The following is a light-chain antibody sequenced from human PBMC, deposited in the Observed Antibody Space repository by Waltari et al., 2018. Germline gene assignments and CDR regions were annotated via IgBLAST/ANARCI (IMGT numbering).Light chain of an antibody. CDR3: QQYGASSWT. CDR1: QSVSSIF. V-gene: IGKV3-20*01. J-gene: IGKJ1*01. Sequence: EIVLTQSPGTLSSSPGERATPSCRASQSVSSIFLAWYQQKFGQAPRLLIYGASSRATGIPDRFSGSGSGTDFTLTISRLEPEDFAVYYCQQYGASSWTFGQGTKVEIK. CDR2: GAS.